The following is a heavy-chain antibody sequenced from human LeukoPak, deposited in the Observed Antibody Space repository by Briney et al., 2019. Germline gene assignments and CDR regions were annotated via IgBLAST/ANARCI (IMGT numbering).Heavy chain of an antibody. Sequence: PSETLSLTCAVYGGSFSGYYWNWIRQPPGKGLEWIAEINHSGSTNYNPSLKSRVTISVDTYKNQFSLKLSSVTAADTAVYYCARGHYGSGSTDYWGQGTLVTVSS. D-gene: IGHD3-10*01. CDR3: ARGHYGSGSTDY. CDR2: INHSGST. CDR1: GGSFSGYY. V-gene: IGHV4-34*01. J-gene: IGHJ4*02.